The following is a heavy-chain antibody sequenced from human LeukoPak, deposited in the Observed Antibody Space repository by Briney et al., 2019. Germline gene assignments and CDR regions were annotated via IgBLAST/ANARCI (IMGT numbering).Heavy chain of an antibody. V-gene: IGHV3-30*04. CDR2: ISYDGSNK. CDR3: AKDRTVGASYWYFDL. Sequence: GRSLRLSCAASGFTFSSYAMHWVRQAPGKGLEWVAVISYDGSNKYYADSVKGRFTISRDSSKNTLFLHMNTLRAEDTAIYYCAKDRTVGASYWYFDLWGRGTLVTVSS. J-gene: IGHJ2*01. D-gene: IGHD1-26*01. CDR1: GFTFSSYA.